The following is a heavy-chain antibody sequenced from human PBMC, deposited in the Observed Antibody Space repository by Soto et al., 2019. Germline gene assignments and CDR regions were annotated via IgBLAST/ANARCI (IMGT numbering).Heavy chain of an antibody. Sequence: SETLSLTCTVSGGSISSSDYYWSWVRQPPGKGLEWIGYISYSGRTYYNPSLKSRVIISLDTSKNQFSLKLSSVSAADTAVYYCARDRNYYGSGSYYKDYYYGMDVWGQGTTVTVPS. J-gene: IGHJ6*02. V-gene: IGHV4-30-4*01. D-gene: IGHD3-10*01. CDR3: ARDRNYYGSGSYYKDYYYGMDV. CDR2: ISYSGRT. CDR1: GGSISSSDYY.